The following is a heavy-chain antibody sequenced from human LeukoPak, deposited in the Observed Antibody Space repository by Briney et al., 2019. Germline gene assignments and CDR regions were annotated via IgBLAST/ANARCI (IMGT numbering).Heavy chain of an antibody. D-gene: IGHD3-22*01. CDR2: INSDGSST. J-gene: IGHJ5*02. V-gene: IGHV3-74*01. CDR3: AREVGYYYESSGYP. Sequence: GGSLRLSCAASGFTFSGYWMDGVRQAPGKGRVWVSRINSDGSSTSYADSVKGRFTISRDNAKNTLYLQMNSLRAEDTAVYYCAREVGYYYESSGYPWGQGTLVTVSS. CDR1: GFTFSGYW.